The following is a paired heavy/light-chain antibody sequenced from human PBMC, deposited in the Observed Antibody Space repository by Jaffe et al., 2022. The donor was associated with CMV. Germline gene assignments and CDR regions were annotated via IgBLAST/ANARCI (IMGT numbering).Heavy chain of an antibody. V-gene: IGHV3-15*01. CDR3: APVGLWELLR. Sequence: EVQLVESGGGLVRPGGSLRLSCAASGFIFSNVWMNWVRQAPGKGLEWVARIQSKTDGGTTDYAAPVKGRFTISRDDSKKILYLQMNSLKIDDTAVYYCAPVGLWELLRWGQGALVTVSS. CDR2: IQSKTDGGTT. CDR1: GFIFSNVW. J-gene: IGHJ4*02. D-gene: IGHD1-26*01.
Light chain of an antibody. V-gene: IGKV4-1*01. CDR3: HQHYTIPYT. CDR1: QSVLYSSDNNNY. Sequence: DIVLTQSPDSLAVSLGERATINCKSSQSVLYSSDNNNYLAWYQQKSGQSPRLLFYWASTRESGVPDRFSGSGSGTDFTLTISSLQAEDVAVYYCHQHYTIPYTFGQGTRLEIK. J-gene: IGKJ2*01. CDR2: WAS.